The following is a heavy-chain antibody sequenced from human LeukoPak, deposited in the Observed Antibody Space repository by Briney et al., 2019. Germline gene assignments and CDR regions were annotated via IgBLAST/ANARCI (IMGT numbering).Heavy chain of an antibody. Sequence: ASVKVSCKTSGYTFTGYYMHWVRQAPGQGLEWMGWINPNSGGTNYAQKFQGRVTMTRNTSISTAYMELSSLRSEDTAVYYCARGALMRGGYSYGYYYYYMDVWGKGTTVTISS. V-gene: IGHV1-2*02. J-gene: IGHJ6*03. D-gene: IGHD5-18*01. CDR2: INPNSGGT. CDR3: ARGALMRGGYSYGYYYYYMDV. CDR1: GYTFTGYY.